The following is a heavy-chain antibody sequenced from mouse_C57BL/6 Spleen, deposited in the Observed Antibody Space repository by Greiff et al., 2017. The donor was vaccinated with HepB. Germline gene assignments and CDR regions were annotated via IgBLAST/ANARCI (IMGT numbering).Heavy chain of an antibody. Sequence: QVQLQQPGAELVMPGASVKLSCKASGYTFTSYWMHWVKQRPGQGLEWIGEIDPSDSYTNYNQKFKGKSTLTVDKSSSTAYMQLSSLTSEDSAVYYCARGDVNYRYFDYWGQGTTLTVSS. CDR3: ARGDVNYRYFDY. D-gene: IGHD2-1*01. J-gene: IGHJ2*01. CDR1: GYTFTSYW. CDR2: IDPSDSYT. V-gene: IGHV1-69*01.